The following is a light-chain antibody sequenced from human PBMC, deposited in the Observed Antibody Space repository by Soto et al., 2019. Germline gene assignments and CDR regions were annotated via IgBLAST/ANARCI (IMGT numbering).Light chain of an antibody. V-gene: IGLV2-11*01. CDR3: CSYACSYTYG. Sequence: QSVLTQPRSVSGSRGQSGTISCTGTRSDVGGYNYFSWYQQYPGNAPKLMIYDSSERSSKAPDRFSGCKSANTTSLTISGLQAEDEVDYYCCSYACSYTYGFGTGTKVT. CDR1: RSDVGGYNY. J-gene: IGLJ1*01. CDR2: DSS.